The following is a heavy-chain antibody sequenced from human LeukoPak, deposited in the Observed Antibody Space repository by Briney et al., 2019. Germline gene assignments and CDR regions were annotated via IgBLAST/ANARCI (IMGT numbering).Heavy chain of an antibody. Sequence: PGGSLRLSCAASGFTFSNAWLHWVRQAPGKGLEWVGRIRSNLYLGATDFAAPVKGRFTMSRDDSKNTLYLQMDSLKTEDTGIYYCATDWGSAKQYLRALDPWGQGTMVVVSS. V-gene: IGHV3-15*01. CDR2: IRSNLYLGAT. J-gene: IGHJ3*01. CDR3: ATDWGSAKQYLRALDP. D-gene: IGHD3-16*01. CDR1: GFTFSNAW.